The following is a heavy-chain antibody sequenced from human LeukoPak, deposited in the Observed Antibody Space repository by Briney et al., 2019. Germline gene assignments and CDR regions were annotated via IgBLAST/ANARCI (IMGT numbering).Heavy chain of an antibody. CDR2: IKQDGSEK. V-gene: IGHV3-7*02. CDR3: ALSETGDSRGFDAFDI. CDR1: GFTFSSYW. Sequence: GGSLRLSCAASGFTFSSYWMSWVRQAPGKGLEWVANIKQDGSEKYYVDSVKGRFTISRDNARNTLFLQMNSLRADDTAVYYCALSETGDSRGFDAFDIWGQGTMVTVSS. J-gene: IGHJ3*02. D-gene: IGHD3-22*01.